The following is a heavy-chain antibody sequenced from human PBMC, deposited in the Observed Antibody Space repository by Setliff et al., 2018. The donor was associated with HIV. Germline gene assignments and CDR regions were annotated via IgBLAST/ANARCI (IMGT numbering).Heavy chain of an antibody. CDR3: ARGLWFGGRYWFDP. CDR2: IYYTGTT. V-gene: IGHV4-59*11. D-gene: IGHD3-10*01. J-gene: IGHJ5*02. CDR1: GGSISSHY. Sequence: PSETLSLTCTVSGVSGGSISSHYWNWIRQPPGKGLEWIGYIYYTGTTKNNPSLKSRVTMSIDTSKNQFSLKLSSVTAADTAVYYCARGLWFGGRYWFDPWGQGTLVTVSS.